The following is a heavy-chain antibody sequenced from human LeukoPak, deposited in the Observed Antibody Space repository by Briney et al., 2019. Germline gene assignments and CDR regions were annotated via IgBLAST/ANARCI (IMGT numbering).Heavy chain of an antibody. J-gene: IGHJ3*02. CDR1: GGSTSSYY. D-gene: IGHD3-10*01. CDR2: IYYSGST. V-gene: IGHV4-59*01. CDR3: ARRGSGSFYNLAAFDI. Sequence: PSETLSLTCTVSGGSTSSYYWSWIRQPPGKGLEWIGYIYYSGSTNYNPSLKSRVTISADTSKNQFSLKLSSVTAADTAVYYCARRGSGSFYNLAAFDIWGQGTMVTVSS.